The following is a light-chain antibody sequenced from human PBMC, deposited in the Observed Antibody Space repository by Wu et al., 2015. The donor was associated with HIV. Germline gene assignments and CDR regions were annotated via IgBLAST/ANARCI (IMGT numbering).Light chain of an antibody. J-gene: IGKJ1*01. CDR1: QDISTY. CDR2: AAS. V-gene: IGKV1-27*01. Sequence: DIQLTQSPSLLSASIGDRVTITCRASQDISTYLAWYQQKSGKAPKLLIYAASTLQSGVPSRFRGSGSGTDFTLTISSLQPEDVATYYCQNYDSAPWTFGQGTKVEIK. CDR3: QNYDSAPWT.